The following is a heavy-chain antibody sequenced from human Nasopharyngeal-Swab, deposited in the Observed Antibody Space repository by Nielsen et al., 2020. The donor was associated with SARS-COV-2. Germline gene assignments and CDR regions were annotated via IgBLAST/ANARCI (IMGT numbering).Heavy chain of an antibody. Sequence: GESLKISCTGSGYSFTSFWISWVRQMPGKGLEWMGRIDPSDSYTNYSPSFQGHVTISVDKSIRTAYLQWSSLKASDTAMYYCARHRYSSSWYVIDYWGQGTLVTVSS. D-gene: IGHD6-13*01. CDR1: GYSFTSFW. CDR3: ARHRYSSSWYVIDY. V-gene: IGHV5-10-1*01. J-gene: IGHJ4*02. CDR2: IDPSDSYT.